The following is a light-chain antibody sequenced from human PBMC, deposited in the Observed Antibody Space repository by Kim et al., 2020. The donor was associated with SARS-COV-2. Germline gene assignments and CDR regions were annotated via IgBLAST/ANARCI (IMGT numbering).Light chain of an antibody. V-gene: IGKV3-11*01. CDR2: DAS. Sequence: LTLSPGKSATPSCRTSQRVASDLAWYQERPGQAPRLLIYDASKRATCVPARFSGSGSGTDFTLTISSLDPEVFAVYYCQQRNSWPSFGQGTKLEI. CDR3: QQRNSWPS. J-gene: IGKJ2*01. CDR1: QRVASD.